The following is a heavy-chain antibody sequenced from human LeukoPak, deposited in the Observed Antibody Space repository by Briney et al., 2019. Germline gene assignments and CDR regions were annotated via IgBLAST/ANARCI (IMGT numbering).Heavy chain of an antibody. CDR2: IYTSGST. Sequence: SETLSLTCAVSGYSISSGYYWGWIRQPAGKGLEWIGRIYTSGSTNYNPSLKSRVTISVDKSKNQFSLKLSSVTAADTAVYYCARGGIVGATSSLHYMDVWGKGTTVTVSS. D-gene: IGHD1-26*01. J-gene: IGHJ6*03. CDR1: GYSISSGYY. CDR3: ARGGIVGATSSLHYMDV. V-gene: IGHV4-61*02.